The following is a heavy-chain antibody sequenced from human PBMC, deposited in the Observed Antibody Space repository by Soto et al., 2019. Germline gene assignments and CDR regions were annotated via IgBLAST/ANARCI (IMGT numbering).Heavy chain of an antibody. CDR3: AHPRGYGVFDAVDI. V-gene: IGHV3-23*01. CDR1: GFTFSTYA. D-gene: IGHD4-17*01. Sequence: GGSLRLSCAASGFTFSTYAMNWVRQAPGKGLEWVSAISSSGDSAYYAESVRGRFTISRDNSINTLYLQMRSLRPEDTAVYYCAHPRGYGVFDAVDIWGQGTMATVSS. J-gene: IGHJ3*02. CDR2: ISSSGDSA.